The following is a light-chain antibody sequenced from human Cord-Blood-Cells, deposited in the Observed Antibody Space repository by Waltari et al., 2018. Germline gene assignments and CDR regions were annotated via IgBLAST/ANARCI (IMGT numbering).Light chain of an antibody. V-gene: IGKV3-11*01. CDR2: DAS. CDR3: QQRSNWPPT. J-gene: IGKJ4*01. Sequence: EIVLTQSPATLTLSAGERATHSCRASQSVSSYLAWYQQKPGQAPRLLIYDASNRATGIPARFSGSGSGTDFTLTISSLEPEDFAVYYCQQRSNWPPTFGGGTKVEIK. CDR1: QSVSSY.